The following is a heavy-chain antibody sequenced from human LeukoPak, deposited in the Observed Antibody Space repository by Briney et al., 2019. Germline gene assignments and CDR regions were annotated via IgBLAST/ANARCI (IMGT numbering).Heavy chain of an antibody. CDR1: GFTFSTYA. V-gene: IGHV3-30-3*01. CDR2: ISYDGSNK. J-gene: IGHJ4*02. D-gene: IGHD3-10*01. Sequence: PGGSLRLSCAASGFTFSTYAMHWVRQAPGKGLEWVAVISYDGSNKYYADSVRGRFTISRDNSKNSMYLQMSSLRAEDTAIYYCAEVESSYCRIWGQGTLVTVSS. CDR3: AEVESSYCRI.